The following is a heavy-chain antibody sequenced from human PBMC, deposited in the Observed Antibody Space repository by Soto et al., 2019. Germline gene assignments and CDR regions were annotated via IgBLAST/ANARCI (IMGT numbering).Heavy chain of an antibody. CDR3: ATPSYGGNSGSWYFDL. V-gene: IGHV3-73*02. Sequence: EVQLVESGGGLVQPGGSLKLSCAASGFTFSGSAMHWVRQASGKGLEWVGRIRSKANSYATAYAASVKGRFTISRDDSKNTAYLQMNSLKTEDTAVYYCATPSYGGNSGSWYFDLWGRGILVTVSS. D-gene: IGHD4-17*01. CDR2: IRSKANSYAT. J-gene: IGHJ2*01. CDR1: GFTFSGSA.